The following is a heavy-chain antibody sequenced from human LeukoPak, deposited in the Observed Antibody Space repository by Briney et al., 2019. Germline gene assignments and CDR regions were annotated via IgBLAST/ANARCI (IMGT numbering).Heavy chain of an antibody. Sequence: NAGGSLRLSCAASGFTFSDYYMSWIRQAPGKGLEWVLYISSSGSTIYYADSVKGRFTISRDNAKNSLYLQMNSLRAEDTAVYYCAPTPERYCSSTSCPMYDYWGQGTLVTVSS. V-gene: IGHV3-11*04. J-gene: IGHJ4*02. CDR1: GFTFSDYY. CDR2: ISSSGSTI. CDR3: APTPERYCSSTSCPMYDY. D-gene: IGHD2-2*01.